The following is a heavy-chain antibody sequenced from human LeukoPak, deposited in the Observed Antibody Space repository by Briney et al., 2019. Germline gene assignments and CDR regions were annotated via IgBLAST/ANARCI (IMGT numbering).Heavy chain of an antibody. CDR3: AREGYCSSTSCLDPHAFDI. J-gene: IGHJ3*02. V-gene: IGHV1-69*13. CDR2: IIPIFGTA. CDR1: GGTFSSYA. Sequence: SVKVSCKASGGTFSSYAISWVRQAPGQGLEWMGGIIPIFGTANYAQKFQGRVTITADESTSTAYMEVSSLRSEDTAVYYCAREGYCSSTSCLDPHAFDIWGQGTMVTVSS. D-gene: IGHD2-2*01.